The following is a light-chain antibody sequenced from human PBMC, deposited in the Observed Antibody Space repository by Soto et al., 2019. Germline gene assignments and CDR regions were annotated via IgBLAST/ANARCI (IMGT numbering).Light chain of an antibody. CDR2: DAS. J-gene: IGKJ1*01. CDR3: QHYGSSWT. Sequence: EIALTQSPDTLSLSLGERATLSCRASQSVSSSYLAWYRQKPGQAPRLLIYDASSRATGIPDRFTGSGSGTDFILTISRLEREDFAVYYCQHYGSSWTFGQGTKVDIK. V-gene: IGKV3-20*01. CDR1: QSVSSSY.